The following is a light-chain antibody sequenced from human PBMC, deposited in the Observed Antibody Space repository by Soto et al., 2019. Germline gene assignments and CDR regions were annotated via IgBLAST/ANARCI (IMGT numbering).Light chain of an antibody. CDR2: DAS. CDR3: QQYDDLPLT. V-gene: IGKV1-33*01. CDR1: QDISNS. Sequence: DIQMTQSPSSLSAFVGDRVTITCQASQDISNSLNWFQQRPGRAPKLLIYDASNLETGVPSRFSGSGSGTDFSFTISSLQPEDIATYYCQQYDDLPLTFGGGTKVEIK. J-gene: IGKJ4*01.